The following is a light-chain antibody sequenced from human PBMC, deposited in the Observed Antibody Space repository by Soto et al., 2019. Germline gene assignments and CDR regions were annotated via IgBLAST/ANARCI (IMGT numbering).Light chain of an antibody. CDR2: IAS. CDR1: QDINNW. CDR3: QQSKSFPLT. V-gene: IGKV1-12*01. Sequence: DIQMTQSPSSVSASVGDRVTITCRASQDINNWLTWYQQKPGKAPKVLIYIASRLQPGVPSRFSGRASGTDFSLTITNLQPEDFATYFCQQSKSFPLTFGGGTTVEIK. J-gene: IGKJ4*01.